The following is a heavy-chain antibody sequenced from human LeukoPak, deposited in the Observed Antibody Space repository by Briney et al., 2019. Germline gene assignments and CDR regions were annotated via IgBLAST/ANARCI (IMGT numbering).Heavy chain of an antibody. Sequence: SETLSLTCTVSGSSISTYHWTWIRQPAGKGLEWIGRIHTSGITTYNPSLKSRVTMSPDTSRNHFSLRLRSVTAADTAVYYCARDRGYGDYFDAFDIWGQGTMVTVSS. V-gene: IGHV4-4*07. D-gene: IGHD4-17*01. CDR3: ARDRGYGDYFDAFDI. CDR2: IHTSGIT. CDR1: GSSISTYH. J-gene: IGHJ3*02.